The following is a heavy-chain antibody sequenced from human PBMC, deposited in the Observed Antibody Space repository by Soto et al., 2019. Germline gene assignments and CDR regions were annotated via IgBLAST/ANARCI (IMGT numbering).Heavy chain of an antibody. V-gene: IGHV4-31*03. Sequence: QVQLQESGPGLVKPSQTLSLTCTVSGGSITSSGYYWSWIRQHPGEGLEWIGFTSNSGSTSYNPSLKSRVTISGDTSSNQFSLTLKSVTAADTAVYYCARGGCSTKVDYWGQGTLVTVSP. CDR3: ARGGCSTKVDY. CDR1: GGSITSSGYY. D-gene: IGHD2-2*01. CDR2: TSNSGST. J-gene: IGHJ4*02.